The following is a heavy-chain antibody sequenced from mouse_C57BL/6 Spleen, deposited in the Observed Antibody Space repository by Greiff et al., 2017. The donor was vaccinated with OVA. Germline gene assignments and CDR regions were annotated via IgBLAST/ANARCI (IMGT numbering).Heavy chain of an antibody. Sequence: QVQLQQPGAELVKPGASVKLSCKASGYTFTSYWMQWVKQRPGQGLEWIGEIDPSDGSTNYNQKFKGKATLTVDTSSSTAYMQLSSLTSEDAAVYYGARPYSNAWAWFAYWGQGTLVTVSA. CDR1: GYTFTSYW. D-gene: IGHD2-5*01. J-gene: IGHJ3*01. CDR2: IDPSDGST. V-gene: IGHV1-50*01. CDR3: ARPYSNAWAWFAY.